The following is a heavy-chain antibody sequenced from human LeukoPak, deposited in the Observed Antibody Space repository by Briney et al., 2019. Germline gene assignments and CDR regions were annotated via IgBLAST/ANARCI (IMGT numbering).Heavy chain of an antibody. CDR2: INHSGST. D-gene: IGHD3-10*01. Sequence: PSETLSLTCAVYGGSFSGYYWSWIRQPPGKGLEWIGEINHSGSTNYNPSLKSRVTISVDASKNQFSLKLSSVTAADTAVYYCARRGGMVRDPNWFDHWGQGTLVTVSS. J-gene: IGHJ5*02. V-gene: IGHV4-34*01. CDR1: GGSFSGYY. CDR3: ARRGGMVRDPNWFDH.